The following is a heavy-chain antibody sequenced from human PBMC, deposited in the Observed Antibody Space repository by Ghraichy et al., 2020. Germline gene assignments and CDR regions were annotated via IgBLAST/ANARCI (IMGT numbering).Heavy chain of an antibody. V-gene: IGHV4-61*02. D-gene: IGHD2-8*01. J-gene: IGHJ4*02. CDR3: ARGDIVLMVYAV. Sequence: TLSLTCTVSGGSISSGSYYWSWIRQPAGKGLEWIGRIYTSGSTNYNPSLKSRVTMSVDTSKNQFSLKLSSVTAADTAVYYCARGDIVLMVYAVWGQGTLVTVSS. CDR2: IYTSGST. CDR1: GGSISSGSYY.